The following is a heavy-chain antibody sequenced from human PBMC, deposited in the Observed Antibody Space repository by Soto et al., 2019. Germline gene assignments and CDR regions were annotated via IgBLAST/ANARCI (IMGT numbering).Heavy chain of an antibody. CDR1: GYTFTSYA. CDR3: ARNIGPNYYYYYMDV. J-gene: IGHJ6*03. V-gene: IGHV1-3*01. Sequence: ASVKVSCKASGYTFTSYAMHWVRQAPGQRLEWMGWINAGNGNTKYSQKFQGRVTITRDTSASTAYMELSSLRSEDTAVYYCARNIGPNYYYYYMDVWGKGTTVTVSS. CDR2: INAGNGNT. D-gene: IGHD2-15*01.